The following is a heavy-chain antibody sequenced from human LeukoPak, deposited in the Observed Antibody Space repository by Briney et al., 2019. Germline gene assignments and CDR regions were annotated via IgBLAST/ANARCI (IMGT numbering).Heavy chain of an antibody. CDR1: GYSFTSYA. Sequence: ASVKVSCKASGYSFTSYAIHWVRQAPGQRFEWMGWINPGNGNTKYSQNFQGRVAITRDTSANTTYMELTSLTFEDTAVYYCARGCTSCLRNFDYWGQGTLVTVSS. D-gene: IGHD2-2*01. V-gene: IGHV1-3*01. CDR3: ARGCTSCLRNFDY. J-gene: IGHJ4*02. CDR2: INPGNGNT.